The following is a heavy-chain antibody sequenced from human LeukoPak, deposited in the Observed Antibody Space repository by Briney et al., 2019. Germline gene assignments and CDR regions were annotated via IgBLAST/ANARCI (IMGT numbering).Heavy chain of an antibody. CDR3: ARTSSLTPTPSFDY. CDR1: GFTFSSYA. CDR2: ISSSSSYI. V-gene: IGHV3-21*01. J-gene: IGHJ4*02. Sequence: GGSLRLSCAASGFTFSSYAMSWVRQAPGKGLEWVSSISSSSSYIYYADSLKGRFTISRDSAENSLFLQMNSLRAEDTAVYYCARTSSLTPTPSFDYWGQGTLVTVSS. D-gene: IGHD2-15*01.